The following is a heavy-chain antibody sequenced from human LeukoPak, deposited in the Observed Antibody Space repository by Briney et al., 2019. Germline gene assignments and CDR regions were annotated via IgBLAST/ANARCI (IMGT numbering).Heavy chain of an antibody. CDR1: GFTFDDYA. V-gene: IGHV3-43*02. CDR3: AKAGFSSSWYDLGDYFDY. CDR2: ISGDGGST. J-gene: IGHJ4*02. D-gene: IGHD6-13*01. Sequence: PGGSLRLSCAASGFTFDDYAMHWVRQAPGKGLEWVSLISGDGGSTYYADSVKGRFTISRDNSKNSLYLQMNSLRTEDTALYYCAKAGFSSSWYDLGDYFDYWGQGTLVTVSS.